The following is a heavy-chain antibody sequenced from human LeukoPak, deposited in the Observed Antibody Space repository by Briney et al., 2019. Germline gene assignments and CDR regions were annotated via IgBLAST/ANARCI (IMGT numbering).Heavy chain of an antibody. Sequence: GGSLRLSCAASGFIFSSYALSWVRQAPGKGLEWVSTISGSGSSTYYADSVKGRFAISRDNSKNTLYLQMNSLRADDTAVYYCARSSGWYWFDPWGQGTLVTVSS. CDR3: ARSSGWYWFDP. CDR1: GFIFSSYA. D-gene: IGHD6-19*01. J-gene: IGHJ5*02. CDR2: ISGSGSST. V-gene: IGHV3-23*01.